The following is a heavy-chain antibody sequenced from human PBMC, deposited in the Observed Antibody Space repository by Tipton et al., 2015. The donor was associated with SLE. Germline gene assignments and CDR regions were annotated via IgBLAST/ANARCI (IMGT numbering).Heavy chain of an antibody. J-gene: IGHJ4*02. CDR3: ARDSNVGVHFDY. CDR1: GFTFSSYA. V-gene: IGHV3-23*01. CDR2: ISGGGDYT. Sequence: AASGFTFSSYAMTWVRQAPGKGLEWVSYISGGGDYTYYADSVKGRFTISRDNAKNSLYLQMNSLRAEDTAVYYCARDSNVGVHFDYWGQGTLVTVSS. D-gene: IGHD3-16*01.